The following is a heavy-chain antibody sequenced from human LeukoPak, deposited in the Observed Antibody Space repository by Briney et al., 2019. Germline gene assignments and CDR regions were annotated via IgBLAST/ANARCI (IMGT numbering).Heavy chain of an antibody. CDR2: IRGSSDST. CDR1: GFTFSNYA. D-gene: IGHD3-22*01. CDR3: AQEYSSGYPY. J-gene: IGHJ4*02. V-gene: IGHV3-23*01. Sequence: GGSLRLSCVASGFTFSNYAMTWVRQAPGEGLEWVSAIRGSSDSTYYADSVKGRFTISRDNSKNTLYLQMNSLRAEDTAVYYCAQEYSSGYPYWGQGTLVTVSS.